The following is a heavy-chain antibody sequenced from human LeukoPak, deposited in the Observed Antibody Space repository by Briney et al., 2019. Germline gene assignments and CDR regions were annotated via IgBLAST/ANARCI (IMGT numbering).Heavy chain of an antibody. Sequence: PGGSLRLSCSASGFTFSTYTMHWVRQAPGKGLEYVSAISSNGDSTYYADSVKGRFTISRDNSKNTPYLQMSSLRAEDTAVYYCVKGSCSSASCQFDYWGQGTRVTVSS. D-gene: IGHD2-2*01. CDR3: VKGSCSSASCQFDY. V-gene: IGHV3-64D*09. CDR1: GFTFSTYT. CDR2: ISSNGDST. J-gene: IGHJ4*02.